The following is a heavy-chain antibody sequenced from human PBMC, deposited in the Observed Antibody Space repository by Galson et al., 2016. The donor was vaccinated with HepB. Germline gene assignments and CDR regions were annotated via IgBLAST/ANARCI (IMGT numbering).Heavy chain of an antibody. Sequence: LSLPCAVSGDSISSGYHYWSWLRPSAGKGLGWVGNIYNRGPTGTNFNPSLKCRVTISLDMARNQFSLKRTSVTAAATAVYSCARGCGYNNGYYEDYDFDYWGLGTEVIVSA. V-gene: IGHV4-61*09. D-gene: IGHD5-12*01. J-gene: IGHJ4*02. CDR3: ARGCGYNNGYYEDYDFDY. CDR2: IYNRGPT. CDR1: GDSISSGYHY.